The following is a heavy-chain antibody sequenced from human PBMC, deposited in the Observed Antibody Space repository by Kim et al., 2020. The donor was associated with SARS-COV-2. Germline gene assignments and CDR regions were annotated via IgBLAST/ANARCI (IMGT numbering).Heavy chain of an antibody. CDR3: ARGSGYDPYFDY. Sequence: SETLSLTCSASGASLSGYYYNWVRLPPGKGLEWIGYLYSSGRTNYNPSLRGRVTISVDTPKNTFSLRLISVTVEDTAVYYCARGSGYDPYFDYWGQGLLVTVSA. CDR1: GASLSGYY. CDR2: LYSSGRT. J-gene: IGHJ4*02. V-gene: IGHV4-59*01. D-gene: IGHD5-12*01.